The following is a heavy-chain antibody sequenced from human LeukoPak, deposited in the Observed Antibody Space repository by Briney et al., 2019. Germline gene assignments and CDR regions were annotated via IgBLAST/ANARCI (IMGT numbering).Heavy chain of an antibody. CDR3: AKGGASSKWLDP. Sequence: SETLSLTCTVSGASMSSNYWSWIRQPPGRGLEWIGFIYYSGDTKYNPSLKSRVTVSVDTSKNQFSLNLTSVIAADTAVYYCAKGGASSKWLDPWGQGTLVTVSS. J-gene: IGHJ5*02. CDR2: IYYSGDT. D-gene: IGHD3-16*02. CDR1: GASMSSNY. V-gene: IGHV4-59*01.